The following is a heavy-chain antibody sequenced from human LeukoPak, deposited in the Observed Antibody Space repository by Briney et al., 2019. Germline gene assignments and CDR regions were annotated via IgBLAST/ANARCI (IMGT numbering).Heavy chain of an antibody. J-gene: IGHJ4*02. D-gene: IGHD2-21*02. CDR2: ISGSGGST. Sequence: GGSLRLSCAASGFTFSSYAMSWVRQAPGKGLEWVSGISGSGGSTYYADSVKGRFTISRDDSKNTLYLQMNSLKTEDTGVYYCTTDGYVEVTGMPFDYWGQGTLVSVSS. V-gene: IGHV3-23*01. CDR3: TTDGYVEVTGMPFDY. CDR1: GFTFSSYA.